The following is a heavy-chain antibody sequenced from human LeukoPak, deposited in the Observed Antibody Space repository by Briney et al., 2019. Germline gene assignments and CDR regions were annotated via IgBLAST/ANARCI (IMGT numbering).Heavy chain of an antibody. J-gene: IGHJ4*02. V-gene: IGHV4-61*02. CDR1: GGSISSGSYY. CDR3: ARQVGYSYGHLDY. Sequence: PSETLSLTCTVSGGSISSGSYYWSWIRQPAGKGLEWIGRIYTSGSTNYNPSLKSRVTISVDTSKNQFSLKLSSVTAADTAVYYCARQVGYSYGHLDYWGQGTLVTVSS. D-gene: IGHD5-18*01. CDR2: IYTSGST.